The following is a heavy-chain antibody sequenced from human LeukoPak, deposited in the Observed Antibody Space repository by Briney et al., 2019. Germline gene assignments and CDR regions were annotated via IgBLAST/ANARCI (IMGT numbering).Heavy chain of an antibody. CDR2: IIPILGIA. J-gene: IGHJ4*02. CDR3: ARTRGLGSYGYFLFDY. D-gene: IGHD5-18*01. Sequence: GASVKVSCKASGGTFSSYAISWVRQAPGQGLEWMGRIIPILGIANYAQKFQGRVTITADKSTSTAYMELSSLRSEDTAVYYCARTRGLGSYGYFLFDYWGQGTLVTVSS. CDR1: GGTFSSYA. V-gene: IGHV1-69*04.